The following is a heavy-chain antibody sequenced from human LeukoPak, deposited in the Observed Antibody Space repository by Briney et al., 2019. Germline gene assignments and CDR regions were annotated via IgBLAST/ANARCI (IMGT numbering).Heavy chain of an antibody. Sequence: SGGSLRLSFTTSGFTFGDYAMSWFRQAPGKGLEWVSSISSDSSYIYYADAVHGRFTVSRDNAKYSLYLQMNSLRAEDTAVYYCVRGSYGAYDYWGQGSLVTVSS. D-gene: IGHD4-17*01. V-gene: IGHV3-21*01. CDR2: ISSDSSYI. J-gene: IGHJ4*02. CDR3: VRGSYGAYDY. CDR1: GFTFGDYA.